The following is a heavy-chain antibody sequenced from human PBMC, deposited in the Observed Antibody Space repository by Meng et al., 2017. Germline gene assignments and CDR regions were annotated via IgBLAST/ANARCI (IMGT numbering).Heavy chain of an antibody. CDR2: ICISGSTT. V-gene: IGHV3-48*03. CDR1: EFTFSSYE. CDR3: ARRGLLWFWDFADPGMDV. Sequence: GESLKISCAASEFTFSSYEMNWVRQAPGKGLEWVSYICISGSTTYYADSVKGRFAISRDNAKNSLYLQMNSLRAEDTAVYYCARRGLLWFWDFADPGMDVWGQGTTVTVSS. J-gene: IGHJ6*02. D-gene: IGHD3-10*01.